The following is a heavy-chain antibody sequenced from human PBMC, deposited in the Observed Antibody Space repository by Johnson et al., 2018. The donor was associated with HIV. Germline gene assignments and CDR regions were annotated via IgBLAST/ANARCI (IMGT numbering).Heavy chain of an antibody. CDR1: GFKFSDYH. CDR2: ISSGGRTI. D-gene: IGHD4-11*01. Sequence: QVQLVESGGGVVQPGRSLRLSCAASGFKFSDYHMSWIRQAPGKGLEWVSYISSGGRTIYYADSVKGRFTISRDNAKNSLYLQMNSLRVEDTAVYYCARVLDDYAYHIWGQGTMVTVSS. CDR3: ARVLDDYAYHI. V-gene: IGHV3-11*04. J-gene: IGHJ3*02.